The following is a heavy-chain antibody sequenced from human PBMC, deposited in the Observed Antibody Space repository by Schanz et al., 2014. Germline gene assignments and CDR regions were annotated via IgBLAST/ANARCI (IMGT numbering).Heavy chain of an antibody. D-gene: IGHD3-16*01. CDR2: MYINSGST. CDR3: ARGTPFLCDY. V-gene: IGHV3-66*03. J-gene: IGHJ4*02. CDR1: GFTVNTNY. Sequence: EVQLVESGGGLIQPGGSLRLSCAVSGFTVNTNYMSWVRQAPGKGLEWISSMYINSGSTQYADSVKGRFIISRDDSKNTLYLQMNSLRPEDTAVYYCARGTPFLCDYWGQGTLVTVSS.